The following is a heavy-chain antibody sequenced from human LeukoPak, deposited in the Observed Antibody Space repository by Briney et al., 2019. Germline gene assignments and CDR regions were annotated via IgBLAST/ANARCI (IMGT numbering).Heavy chain of an antibody. CDR3: ARLDGYNPLVDY. Sequence: ASVKVSCKASGGTFSSYAISWVRQAPGQGLEWMGGIIPIFGTANYAQKFQGRVTITADESTTTAYMELSSLRSEDTAVYYCARLDGYNPLVDYWGQGTLVTVSS. J-gene: IGHJ4*02. D-gene: IGHD1-14*01. CDR2: IIPIFGTA. V-gene: IGHV1-69*13. CDR1: GGTFSSYA.